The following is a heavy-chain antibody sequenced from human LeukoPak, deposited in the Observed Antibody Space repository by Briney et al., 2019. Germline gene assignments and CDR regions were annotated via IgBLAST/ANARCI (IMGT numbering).Heavy chain of an antibody. CDR2: IRYDGSNK. CDR1: GFTFSSYG. J-gene: IGHJ2*01. D-gene: IGHD3-22*01. Sequence: TGGSLRLSCAASGFTFSSYGMHWVRQAPGKGLEWVAFIRYDGSNKYYADSVKGRFTISRDNSKNTLYLQMNSLRAEDTAVYYCAKRDLRGYYDSSGYYPNWYFDLWGRGTLVTVSS. V-gene: IGHV3-30*02. CDR3: AKRDLRGYYDSSGYYPNWYFDL.